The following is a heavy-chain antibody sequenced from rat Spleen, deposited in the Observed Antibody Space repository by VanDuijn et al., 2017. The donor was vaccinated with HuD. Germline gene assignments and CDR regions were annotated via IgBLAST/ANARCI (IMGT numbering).Heavy chain of an antibody. CDR2: INNGGSNS. V-gene: IGHV5-25*01. CDR1: GFTFSNYG. CDR3: VRLLGAPDWYFDF. J-gene: IGHJ1*01. D-gene: IGHD5-1*01. Sequence: EVQLVESGGGFVQPGGSMKLSCAPSGFTFSNYGMTWVRQAPTKGLEWVTSINNGGSNSYYGDSVKGRFTISRDNAKSTLYLQMNSLRSEDTATYYCVRLLGAPDWYFDFWGPGTMVTVSS.